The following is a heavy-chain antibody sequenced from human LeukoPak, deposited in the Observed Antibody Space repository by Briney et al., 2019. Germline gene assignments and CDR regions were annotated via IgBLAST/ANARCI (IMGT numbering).Heavy chain of an antibody. CDR1: GFTFSSYA. CDR3: AKVGRIALAGQLDY. Sequence: PGGSLRLSCAASGFTFSSYAMSWVRQAPGKGLEWVSAISGSGGSTYYADSVKGRFTISRDNSKNTLYLQMNSLRAEDTAVYYCAKVGRIALAGQLDYWGQGTLVTVSS. CDR2: ISGSGGST. J-gene: IGHJ4*02. V-gene: IGHV3-23*01. D-gene: IGHD6-19*01.